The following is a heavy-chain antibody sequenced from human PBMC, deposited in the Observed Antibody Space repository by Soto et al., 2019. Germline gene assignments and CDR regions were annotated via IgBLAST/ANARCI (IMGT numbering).Heavy chain of an antibody. D-gene: IGHD3-16*02. Sequence: PSETLSLTCTVSGGSISSYYWSWIRQPPGKGLEWIGYIYYRGSTNYNPSLKSRVTISVDTSKTPFSLKLSSVNAADTAVYYCARSLYDYVLGSYRFNCFDPCGQRTLVTVSS. CDR2: IYYRGST. J-gene: IGHJ5*02. V-gene: IGHV4-59*01. CDR3: ARSLYDYVLGSYRFNCFDP. CDR1: GGSISSYY.